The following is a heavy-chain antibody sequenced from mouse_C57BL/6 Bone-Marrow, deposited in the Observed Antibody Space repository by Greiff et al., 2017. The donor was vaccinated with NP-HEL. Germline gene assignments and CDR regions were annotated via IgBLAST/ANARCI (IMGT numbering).Heavy chain of an antibody. V-gene: IGHV1-61*01. CDR3: ARGGWLLRYFDV. D-gene: IGHD2-3*01. J-gene: IGHJ1*03. Sequence: VQLQQPGAELVRPGSSVKLSCKASGYTFTSYWMDWVKQRPGQGLEWIGNIYPSDSETHYNQKFKDKATLTVDKSSSTAYMQLSSLTSEDSAVYYCARGGWLLRYFDVWGTGTTVTVSS. CDR1: GYTFTSYW. CDR2: IYPSDSET.